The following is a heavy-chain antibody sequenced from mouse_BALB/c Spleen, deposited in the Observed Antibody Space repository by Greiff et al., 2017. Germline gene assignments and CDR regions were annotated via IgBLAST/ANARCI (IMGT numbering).Heavy chain of an antibody. J-gene: IGHJ4*01. CDR1: GFTFSSYT. D-gene: IGHD2-2*01. Sequence: EVMLVESGGGLVQPGGSLKLSCAASGFTFSSYTMSWVRQTPEKRLEWVAYISNGGGSTYSPDTVKGRFTISRDNAKNTLYLQMSSLKSEDTAMYYCARREGYPYAMDYWGQGTSVTVSS. CDR2: ISNGGGST. CDR3: ARREGYPYAMDY. V-gene: IGHV5-12-2*01.